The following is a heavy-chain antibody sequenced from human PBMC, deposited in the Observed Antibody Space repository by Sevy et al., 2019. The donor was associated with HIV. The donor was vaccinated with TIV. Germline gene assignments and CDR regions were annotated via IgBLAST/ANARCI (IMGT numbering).Heavy chain of an antibody. CDR3: AGDSRRPELLGFGELYSYYYGMDV. Sequence: ASVKVSCQASGYTFTRYYMHWVRQAPGQGLEWMGIINPSGGSTSYAQKFQGRVTMTRDTSTSTVYMELSSLRSEDTAVYYCAGDSRRPELLGFGELYSYYYGMDVWGQGTTVTVSS. CDR1: GYTFTRYY. V-gene: IGHV1-46*01. CDR2: INPSGGST. D-gene: IGHD3-10*01. J-gene: IGHJ6*02.